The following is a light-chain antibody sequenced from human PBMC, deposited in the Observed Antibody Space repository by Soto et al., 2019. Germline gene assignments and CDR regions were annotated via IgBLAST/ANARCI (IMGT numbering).Light chain of an antibody. Sequence: EIVLTQSPGTLSLSPGERATLSCRASQSVRSSSLAWYQRKPGQAPRLLIYGASTRATDIPDRFSGSGSGTDFTLTISRLEPEDFAVYYCQQYSRSPPTFGQGTKVEIK. J-gene: IGKJ1*01. CDR3: QQYSRSPPT. CDR2: GAS. CDR1: QSVRSSS. V-gene: IGKV3-20*01.